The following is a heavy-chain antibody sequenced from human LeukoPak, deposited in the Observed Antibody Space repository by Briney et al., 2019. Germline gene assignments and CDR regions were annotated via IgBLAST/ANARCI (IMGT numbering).Heavy chain of an antibody. CDR3: ARLEPTDDY. CDR1: GFTFDDYA. V-gene: IGHV3-9*01. D-gene: IGHD1-1*01. CDR2: ISWNSGSI. J-gene: IGHJ4*02. Sequence: GRSLRLSCAASGFTFDDYAMHWVRQAPGKGLEWVSGISWNSGSIGYADSVKGRFTISRDNAKNSLYLQMNSLRAEDTALYYCARLEPTDDYWGQGTLVTVSS.